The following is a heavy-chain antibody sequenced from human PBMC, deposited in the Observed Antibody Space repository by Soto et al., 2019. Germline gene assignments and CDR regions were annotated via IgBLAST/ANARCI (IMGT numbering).Heavy chain of an antibody. CDR1: GFTFSGIW. V-gene: IGHV3-7*01. Sequence: EVQLVESGGGLVQPGGSLGLSCAASGFTFSGIWWSWVRLAPGKGLEWVAHIKQSGSDRYYVDSVRGRFTISRDNAKNSLYLQMNSLRVEDTAMYYCASVKSWAVSPWGQGTLVTVSS. D-gene: IGHD3-10*01. CDR3: ASVKSWAVSP. J-gene: IGHJ5*02. CDR2: IKQSGSDR.